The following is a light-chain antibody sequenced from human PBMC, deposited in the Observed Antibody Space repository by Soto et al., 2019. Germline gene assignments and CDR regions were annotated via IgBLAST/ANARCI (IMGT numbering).Light chain of an antibody. CDR2: VGTGGIVG. J-gene: IGLJ2*01. CDR3: GADHGSGSNFVV. V-gene: IGLV9-49*01. CDR1: SGYSNYK. Sequence: QSVLTQPPSASASLGASVTLTCTLSSGYSNYKVDWYQQRPGKGPRFVMRVGTGGIVGSKGDGIPDRFSVLGSGLNRYLTNKNIQEEDESDYHCGADHGSGSNFVVFGGGTKLTVL.